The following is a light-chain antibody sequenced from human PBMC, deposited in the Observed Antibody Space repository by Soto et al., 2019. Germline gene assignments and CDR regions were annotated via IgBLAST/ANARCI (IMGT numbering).Light chain of an antibody. CDR1: QSVDSN. J-gene: IGKJ1*01. CDR3: QQYNNWPQT. Sequence: IVMTQSPATLSVSPGERATLSCRASQSVDSNLAWYQQKPGQAPRLLIYTASTRATGIPAKFSGTGSGTEFTLTISSLQSEDFAVYYCQQYNNWPQTFGQGTKVDIK. CDR2: TAS. V-gene: IGKV3-15*01.